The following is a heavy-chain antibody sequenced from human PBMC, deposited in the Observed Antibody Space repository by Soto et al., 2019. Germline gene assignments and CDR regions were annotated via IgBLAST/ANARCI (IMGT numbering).Heavy chain of an antibody. CDR1: GYTFTSYY. Sequence: ASVKVSCKASGYTFTSYYMHWVRQAPGQGLEWMGIINPSGGSTSYAQKFQGRVTMTRDTSTSTVYMELSSLRSEDTAVYYCARVPTVDTAMAPLDYWGQGXLVTVYS. D-gene: IGHD5-18*01. CDR3: ARVPTVDTAMAPLDY. J-gene: IGHJ4*02. V-gene: IGHV1-46*01. CDR2: INPSGGST.